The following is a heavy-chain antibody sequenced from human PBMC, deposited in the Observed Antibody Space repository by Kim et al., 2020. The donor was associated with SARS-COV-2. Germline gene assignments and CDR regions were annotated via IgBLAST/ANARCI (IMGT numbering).Heavy chain of an antibody. CDR2: IYYSGST. D-gene: IGHD1-26*01. J-gene: IGHJ5*02. CDR1: GGSISTSSYY. Sequence: SETLSLTCTVSGGSISTSSYYWGWIRQPPGKGLEWIGSIYYSGSTYYNPSLKSRVTISVDTSKNQFSLKLSSVHAADTAVYYCARVGSYHNWFDPWGQGTLVTVSS. V-gene: IGHV4-39*01. CDR3: ARVGSYHNWFDP.